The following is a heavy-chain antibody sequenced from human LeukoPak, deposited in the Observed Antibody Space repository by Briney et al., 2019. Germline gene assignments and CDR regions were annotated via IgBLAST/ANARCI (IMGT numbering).Heavy chain of an antibody. CDR2: IYTSGST. J-gene: IGHJ5*02. CDR1: GGSINSGSYY. V-gene: IGHV4-61*09. Sequence: PSETLSLTCNVSGGSINSGSYYWSWIRQPAGKGLEWIGHIYTSGSTRYSPSLKSRVTISLDTSKNQFSLKLSPVTAADTAIYYCARESGVVPAANRWFDPWGQGTLVTVSS. CDR3: ARESGVVPAANRWFDP. D-gene: IGHD2-2*01.